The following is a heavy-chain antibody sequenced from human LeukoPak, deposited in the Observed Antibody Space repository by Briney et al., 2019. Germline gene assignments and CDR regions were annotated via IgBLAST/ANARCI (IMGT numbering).Heavy chain of an antibody. CDR1: GFTFSSYW. D-gene: IGHD6-25*01. CDR2: IKQDGSEK. Sequence: GGSLRLSCAASGFTFSSYWMSWVRQAPGKGLEWVANIKQDGSEKHYVDSVKGRFTISRDNAKNSLYLQMNCLRAEDTAVYYCGGPNPLLERPSAMDVWGQGTTVTVSS. J-gene: IGHJ6*02. V-gene: IGHV3-7*03. CDR3: GGPNPLLERPSAMDV.